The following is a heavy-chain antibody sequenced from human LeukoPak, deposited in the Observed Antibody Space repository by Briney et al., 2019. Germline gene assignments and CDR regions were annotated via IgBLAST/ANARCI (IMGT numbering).Heavy chain of an antibody. CDR2: IYHSGST. Sequence: SETLSLTCAVSGYSISSGYYWGWIRQPPGKGLEWIGSIYHSGSTYYNPSLKSRVTISVDTSKNQFSLRLNSVTAADTAVYYCASKRGWAAAGLFYGGQEPLVTVS. CDR3: ASKRGWAAAGLFY. V-gene: IGHV4-38-2*01. D-gene: IGHD6-13*01. CDR1: GYSISSGYY. J-gene: IGHJ4*02.